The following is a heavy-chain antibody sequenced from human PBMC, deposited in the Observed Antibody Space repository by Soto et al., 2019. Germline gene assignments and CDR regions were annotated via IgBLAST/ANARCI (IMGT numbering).Heavy chain of an antibody. V-gene: IGHV4-31*03. D-gene: IGHD3-3*01. CDR2: IYYSGST. Sequence: PSETLSLTCTVSGGSISSGGYYWSWIRQHPGKGLEWIGYIYYSGSTYYNPSLKSRVTISVDTSKNQFSLKLSSVTAADTAVYYCARGTPDDFWSGYSHFDYWGQGTLVTGSS. CDR3: ARGTPDDFWSGYSHFDY. CDR1: GGSISSGGYY. J-gene: IGHJ4*02.